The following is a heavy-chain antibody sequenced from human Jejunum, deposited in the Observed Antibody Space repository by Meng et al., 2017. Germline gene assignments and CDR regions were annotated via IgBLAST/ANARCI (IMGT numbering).Heavy chain of an antibody. Sequence: QVQLQQSGPGLVQPSPTLSLTRAISGDSVSSNSAAWNWIRQSPSRGLEWLGRTYYRSKYYNDYALSVKSRITINPDTSKNQFSLQLNSVTPEDTAIYYCARDWGDVRGGFDFWGQGTLVTVSS. J-gene: IGHJ4*02. V-gene: IGHV6-1*01. D-gene: IGHD3-10*02. CDR3: ARDWGDVRGGFDF. CDR1: GDSVSSNSAA. CDR2: TYYRSKYYN.